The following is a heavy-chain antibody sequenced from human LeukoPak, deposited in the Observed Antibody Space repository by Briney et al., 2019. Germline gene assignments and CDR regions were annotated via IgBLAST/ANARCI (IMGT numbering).Heavy chain of an antibody. Sequence: GGSLRLSCAASGFLLSSYEMNWVRQAPGKGLEWVSHIGSTGYTKYCADSVRGRFTISRDSARNSLYLQMNSLRGEDTAVYYCVRNGTRGVADAFDIWGEASMVTVSS. D-gene: IGHD3-3*01. J-gene: IGHJ3*02. CDR3: VRNGTRGVADAFDI. CDR2: IGSTGYTK. CDR1: GFLLSSYE. V-gene: IGHV3-48*03.